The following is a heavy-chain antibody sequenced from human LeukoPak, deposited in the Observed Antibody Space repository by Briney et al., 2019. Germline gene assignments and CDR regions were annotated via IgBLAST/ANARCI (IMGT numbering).Heavy chain of an antibody. V-gene: IGHV3-7*05. CDR1: ANTDRRCW. D-gene: IGHD6-6*01. J-gene: IGHJ6*02. Sequence: SIIVFSGCSANTDRRCWVKGVRVAPGEGLNIIDNIKQDGRVEYYVDSVKGQFTISRDNAQNSLYLQMNSLRAEDTAVYYCARDVSNSGGRVVSGQGTTVNVS. CDR3: ARDVSNSGGRVV. CDR2: IKQDGRVE.